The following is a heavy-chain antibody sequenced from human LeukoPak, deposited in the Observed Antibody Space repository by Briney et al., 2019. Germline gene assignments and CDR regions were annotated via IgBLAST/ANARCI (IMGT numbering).Heavy chain of an antibody. D-gene: IGHD1-26*01. J-gene: IGHJ4*02. CDR3: ARISGSYSPVDY. CDR2: INPNSGGT. CDR1: GYTFTGYY. V-gene: IGHV1-2*02. Sequence: ASVKVSCKASGYTFTGYYMHWVRQAPGQGLEWMGWINPNSGGTNYAQKLQGRVTMTTDTSTSTAYMELRSLRSDDTAVYYCARISGSYSPVDYWGQGTLVTVSS.